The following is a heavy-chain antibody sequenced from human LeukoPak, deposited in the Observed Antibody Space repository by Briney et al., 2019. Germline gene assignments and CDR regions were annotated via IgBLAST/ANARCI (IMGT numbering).Heavy chain of an antibody. CDR2: IRDSGPNT. CDR1: GFTFSSYA. V-gene: IGHV3-23*01. Sequence: GGSLRLSCAASGFTFSSYALAWVRQAPGKGLEWVSLIRDSGPNTYYADSVKGRFTISRDNSKNTLYLQMNSLRAEDTAVYYCAKTGGGSYFDYWGQGTLVTVSS. CDR3: AKTGGGSYFDY. D-gene: IGHD2-8*02. J-gene: IGHJ4*02.